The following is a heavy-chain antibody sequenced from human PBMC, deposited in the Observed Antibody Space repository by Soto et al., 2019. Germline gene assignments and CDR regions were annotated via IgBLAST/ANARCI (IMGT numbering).Heavy chain of an antibody. CDR1: GGSISSSSYY. J-gene: IGHJ3*02. CDR2: IYYSGST. D-gene: IGHD3-22*01. Sequence: PSETLSLTCTVSGGSISSSSYYWGWIRQPPGKGLQWIGSIYYSGSTYYNPSLKSRVTISVDKSKNQFSLKLSSVTAADTAVYYCARPYFYDTSGYFRPADTFYICGPGKMVTVSS. V-gene: IGHV4-39*01. CDR3: ARPYFYDTSGYFRPADTFYI.